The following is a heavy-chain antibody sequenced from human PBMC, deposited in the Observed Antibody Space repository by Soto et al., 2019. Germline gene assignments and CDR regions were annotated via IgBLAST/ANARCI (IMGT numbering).Heavy chain of an antibody. Sequence: SETLSPPCAVYGGSFSGYYWNMIRHPPGKGLEWIGEYNHSASTNSNPALRSRVTLSVDTTKILFSLNLSPVTAGDTAVYYRARTPRDTILAVGPDRFDPWGQGALVTVSS. CDR1: GGSFSGYY. V-gene: IGHV4-34*01. D-gene: IGHD3-3*01. J-gene: IGHJ5*02. CDR3: ARTPRDTILAVGPDRFDP. CDR2: YNHSAST.